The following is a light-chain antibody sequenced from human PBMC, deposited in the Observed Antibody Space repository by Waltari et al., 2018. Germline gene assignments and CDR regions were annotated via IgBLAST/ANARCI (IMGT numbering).Light chain of an antibody. CDR3: YSKNFDGDQRV. CDR1: ALSVKY. Sequence: SYDLTQPPSVSGSPGQSARITCSGAALSVKYVFWYQQKSGQAPVLVSQENNKRPSGIPKRFSGSSSGTLATLTISGAQGDDEAVYYCYSKNFDGDQRVFGGGTKLTVL. V-gene: IGLV3-10*01. CDR2: ENN. J-gene: IGLJ3*02.